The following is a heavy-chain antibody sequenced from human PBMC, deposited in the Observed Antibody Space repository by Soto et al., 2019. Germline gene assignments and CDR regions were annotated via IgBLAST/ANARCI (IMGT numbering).Heavy chain of an antibody. V-gene: IGHV4-61*01. D-gene: IGHD3-9*01. CDR1: GGSVSSSTYY. CDR3: ARHQPYFDLLTGPYYFYGMDV. CDR2: IDYSGST. Sequence: QVQLQESGPGLVKPSETLSLTCTVSGGSVSSSTYYWNWIRQPPGKGLEWVGYIDYSGSTDYNPSRTSRVAISIDTPKNQFAVMLRSVSAADTAVYYCARHQPYFDLLTGPYYFYGMDVWGQGTTVTVSS. J-gene: IGHJ6*02.